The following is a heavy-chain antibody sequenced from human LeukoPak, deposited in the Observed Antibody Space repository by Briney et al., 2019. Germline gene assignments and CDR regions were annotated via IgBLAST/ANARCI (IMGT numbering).Heavy chain of an antibody. CDR3: ARENGGSDAFDI. J-gene: IGHJ3*02. Sequence: GGSLRLSCAASGFTFSSYSMTWVRQAPGKGLEWVSSISSSSSYIYYADSVKGRFTISRDNAKNSLYLQMNSLRAEDTAVYYCARENGGSDAFDIWGQGTMVTVSS. D-gene: IGHD2-15*01. CDR1: GFTFSSYS. CDR2: ISSSSSYI. V-gene: IGHV3-21*01.